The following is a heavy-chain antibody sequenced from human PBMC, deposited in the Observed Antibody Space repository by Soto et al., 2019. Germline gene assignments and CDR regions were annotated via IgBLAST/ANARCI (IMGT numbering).Heavy chain of an antibody. J-gene: IGHJ6*02. CDR3: ARDLWGYCGTDCYPLDV. Sequence: SETLSLTCTVSGGSISSYYWSWIRQPPGKGLKWIGYFHYSGSTNYNPSLKSRVTISVDTSKNQFSLKLSSVTAADTAVYYCARDLWGYCGTDCYPLDVWGQGTTVTVSS. CDR1: GGSISSYY. V-gene: IGHV4-59*12. CDR2: FHYSGST. D-gene: IGHD2-21*02.